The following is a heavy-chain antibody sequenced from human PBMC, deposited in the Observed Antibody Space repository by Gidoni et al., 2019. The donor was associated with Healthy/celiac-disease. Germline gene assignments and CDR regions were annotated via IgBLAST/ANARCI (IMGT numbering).Heavy chain of an antibody. CDR3: ARQPGQYYYYYGMDV. CDR2: IKQDGSEK. J-gene: IGHJ6*02. CDR1: GFTFSSYW. Sequence: EVQLVESGGGLVQPGGSLRLSCAASGFTFSSYWMSGVRQAPGKGLEWVANIKQDGSEKYYVDSVKGRFTISRDNAKNSLYLQMNSLRAEDTAVYYCARQPGQYYYYYGMDVWGQGTTVTVSS. D-gene: IGHD7-27*01. V-gene: IGHV3-7*03.